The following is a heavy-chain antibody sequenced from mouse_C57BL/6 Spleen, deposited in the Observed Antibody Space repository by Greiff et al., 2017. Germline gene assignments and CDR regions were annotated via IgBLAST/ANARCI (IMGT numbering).Heavy chain of an antibody. V-gene: IGHV1-74*01. CDR2: IHPSDSDT. J-gene: IGHJ3*01. CDR3: AIGGGRLRQFAY. CDR1: GYTFTSYW. Sequence: VQLQQPGAELVKPGASVKVSCKASGYTFTSYWMHWVKQRPGQGLEWIGRIHPSDSDTNYNQKFKGKATLTVDKSSSTAYMQLSSLTSEDSAVDYCAIGGGRLRQFAYWGQGTLVTVSA. D-gene: IGHD2-4*01.